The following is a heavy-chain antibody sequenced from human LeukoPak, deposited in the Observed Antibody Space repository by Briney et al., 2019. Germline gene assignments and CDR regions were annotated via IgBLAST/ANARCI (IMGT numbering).Heavy chain of an antibody. V-gene: IGHV4-34*01. D-gene: IGHD3-10*01. CDR3: ASRGGSLNY. Sequence: PSETLSLTCAVHGGSFSGYYWSWIRQPPGKGLEWIGEINHSGSTNYNPSLKSRVTISVDKSKNQFSLKLSYVTAADTAVYYCASRGGSLNYWGQGTLVTVSS. J-gene: IGHJ4*02. CDR1: GGSFSGYY. CDR2: INHSGST.